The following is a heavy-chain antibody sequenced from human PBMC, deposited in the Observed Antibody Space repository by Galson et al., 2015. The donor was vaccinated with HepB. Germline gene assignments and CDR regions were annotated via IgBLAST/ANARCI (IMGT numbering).Heavy chain of an antibody. CDR1: GYTFTSYG. CDR3: ARDSDYGDYYQGSNWFDP. D-gene: IGHD4-17*01. Sequence: SVKXSCKASGYTFTSYGISWVRQAPGQGLEWMGWISAYNGNTNYAQKLQGRVTMTTDTSTSTAYMELRSLRSDDTAVYYCARDSDYGDYYQGSNWFDPWGQGTLVTVSS. V-gene: IGHV1-18*01. J-gene: IGHJ5*02. CDR2: ISAYNGNT.